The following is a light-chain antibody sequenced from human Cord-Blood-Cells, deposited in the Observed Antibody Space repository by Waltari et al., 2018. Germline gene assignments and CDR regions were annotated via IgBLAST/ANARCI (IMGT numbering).Light chain of an antibody. V-gene: IGKV1-39*01. Sequence: DIQMTQSPSSLSASVGDRVTITCRASQSIISYLNWYQQKPGKAPKLLIYAASSLQSGVPSRFSGSGSVTDFTLTISSLQPEDFATYYCQQSYSTLLTFGGGTKVEIK. J-gene: IGKJ4*01. CDR1: QSIISY. CDR2: AAS. CDR3: QQSYSTLLT.